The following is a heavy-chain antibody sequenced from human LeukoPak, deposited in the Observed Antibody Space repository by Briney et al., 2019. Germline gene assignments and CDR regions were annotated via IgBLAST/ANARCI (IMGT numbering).Heavy chain of an antibody. V-gene: IGHV4-61*01. CDR2: IYYSGST. D-gene: IGHD2-21*02. Sequence: PSETLSLTCTVSGGSVSSGSYYWSWIRQPPGKGLEWIGDIYYSGSTNYNPSLKSRVTISVDTSKNQFSLKLSSVTAADTAVYYCARGHIVVVTAIFYYYYGMDVWGQGTTVTVSS. J-gene: IGHJ6*02. CDR1: GGSVSSGSYY. CDR3: ARGHIVVVTAIFYYYYGMDV.